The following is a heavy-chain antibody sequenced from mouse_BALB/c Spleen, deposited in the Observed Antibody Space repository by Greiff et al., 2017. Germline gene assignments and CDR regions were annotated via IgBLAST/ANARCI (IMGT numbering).Heavy chain of an antibody. Sequence: VQLQQSGPELVKPGASVKMSCKASGYTFTDYYMTWVKQSHGKSLEWIGDINPNNGDTFYNQKFKGKGTLTVDKSSSTAYMQLNSLTSEDSAVYYCARSRYDDGFGYWGQGTTLTVSS. CDR3: ARSRYDDGFGY. J-gene: IGHJ2*01. D-gene: IGHD2-14*01. CDR1: GYTFTDYY. CDR2: INPNNGDT. V-gene: IGHV1-26*01.